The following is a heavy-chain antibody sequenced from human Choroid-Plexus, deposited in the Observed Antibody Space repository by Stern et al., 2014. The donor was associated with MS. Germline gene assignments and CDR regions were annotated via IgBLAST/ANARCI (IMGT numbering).Heavy chain of an antibody. CDR3: ARVYNTIYGIVTQRGSGMDV. D-gene: IGHD3-3*01. Sequence: EVQLVQSGGGLVQPGGSLTISCTAAGFTFGNYWMTWVRQAPGKGLEWGANIKEDGTEKNYVDSVKGRFTISRDNARNSLYLQMNSLRVEDTALYYCARVYNTIYGIVTQRGSGMDVRGQGTTVIVSS. J-gene: IGHJ6*02. V-gene: IGHV3-7*01. CDR2: IKEDGTEK. CDR1: GFTFGNYW.